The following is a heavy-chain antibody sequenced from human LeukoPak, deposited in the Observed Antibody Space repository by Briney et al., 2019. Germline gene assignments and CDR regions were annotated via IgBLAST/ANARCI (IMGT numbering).Heavy chain of an antibody. CDR2: ISSSSSYI. J-gene: IGHJ4*02. Sequence: GGSLRLSCAASGLIFSTYNMNWVRQAPGKGLEWVSSISSSSSYIYYADSVKGRFTISRDNAKNSLYLQMNSLRAEDTAVDYCAREGQWLATQYFDYWGQGTLVTVSS. V-gene: IGHV3-21*01. D-gene: IGHD6-19*01. CDR3: AREGQWLATQYFDY. CDR1: GLIFSTYN.